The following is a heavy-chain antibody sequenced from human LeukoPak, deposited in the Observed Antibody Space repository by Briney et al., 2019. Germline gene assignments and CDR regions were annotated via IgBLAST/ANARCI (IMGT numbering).Heavy chain of an antibody. CDR1: GLTFNNYA. D-gene: IGHD2-2*01. CDR2: ISGRGASK. Sequence: GGSLRLSCAVSGLTFNNYAMSWVRQAPGKGLEWVSGISGRGASKYYADSVKGRFTISRDNSENTLYLQMNSLRAEDTAVYYCAKGVVVAPDVTPFDYWGQGTLVTVSS. CDR3: AKGVVVAPDVTPFDY. J-gene: IGHJ4*02. V-gene: IGHV3-23*01.